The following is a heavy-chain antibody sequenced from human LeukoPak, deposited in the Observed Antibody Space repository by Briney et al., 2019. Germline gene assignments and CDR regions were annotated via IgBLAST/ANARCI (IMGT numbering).Heavy chain of an antibody. CDR2: ISYDGSNK. CDR1: GFTFSSYS. Sequence: PGGSLRLSCAASGFTFSSYSMNWVRQAPGKGLEWVAVISYDGSNKYYADSVKGRFTISRDNSKNTLYLQMNSLRAEDTAVYYCARDGTDYGDYVRCFDYWGQGTLVTVSS. D-gene: IGHD4-17*01. V-gene: IGHV3-30*03. CDR3: ARDGTDYGDYVRCFDY. J-gene: IGHJ4*02.